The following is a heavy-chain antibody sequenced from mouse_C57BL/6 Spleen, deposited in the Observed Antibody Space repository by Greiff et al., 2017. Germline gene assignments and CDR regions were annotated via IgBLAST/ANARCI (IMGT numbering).Heavy chain of an antibody. CDR2: ISDGGSYT. CDR1: GFTFSSYA. CDR3: ARIGDGLDY. Sequence: EVKVVESGGGLVKPGGSLKLSCAASGFTFSSYAMSWVRQTPEKRLEWVATISDGGSYTYYPDNVKGRFTFSRDNAKNNLYLQMSHLKSEDKAMYYCARIGDGLDYWGQGTTLTVSS. J-gene: IGHJ2*01. D-gene: IGHD2-14*01. V-gene: IGHV5-4*03.